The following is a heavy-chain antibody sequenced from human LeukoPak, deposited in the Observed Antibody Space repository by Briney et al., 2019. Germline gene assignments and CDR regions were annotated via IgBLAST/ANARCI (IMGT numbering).Heavy chain of an antibody. V-gene: IGHV1-69*04. D-gene: IGHD4-11*01. CDR3: ARVPPARNDYSNYVDYYGMDV. Sequence: SVKVSCKASGGTFSSYAISWVRQAPGQGREGMGRIIPIFGIANYAQKFQGRVTITADKSTSTAYMELSSLRSEDTAVYYCARVPPARNDYSNYVDYYGMDVWGQGTTVTVSS. CDR1: GGTFSSYA. CDR2: IIPIFGIA. J-gene: IGHJ6*02.